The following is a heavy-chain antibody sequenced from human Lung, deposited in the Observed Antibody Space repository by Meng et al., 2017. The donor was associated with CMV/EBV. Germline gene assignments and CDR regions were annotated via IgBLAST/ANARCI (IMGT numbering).Heavy chain of an antibody. CDR1: GGSISSSSYY. CDR3: AKQSIAARSDY. CDR2: IYYSGST. J-gene: IGHJ4*02. Sequence: SEILSPTCTVSGGSISSSSYYWGWIRQPPGKGLEWIGSIYYSGSTYYNPSLKSRVTISVDTSKNQFSLKLSSVTAADTAVYYCAKQSIAARSDYWGQGTLVTVSS. V-gene: IGHV4-39*01. D-gene: IGHD6-6*01.